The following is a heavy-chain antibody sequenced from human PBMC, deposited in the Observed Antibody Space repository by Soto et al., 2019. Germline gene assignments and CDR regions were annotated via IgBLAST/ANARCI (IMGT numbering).Heavy chain of an antibody. Sequence: QVQLVESGGGVVQPGRSLRLSCAASGFTFSSYAMHWVRQAPGKGLERVAVISYDGSDKYYADSVKGRFTISSDHSKNTLNLQIHSLRADDTAVYYCAKALGELSPESYDYWGQGTLITVSS. CDR2: ISYDGSDK. V-gene: IGHV3-30*18. CDR3: AKALGELSPESYDY. J-gene: IGHJ4*02. CDR1: GFTFSSYA. D-gene: IGHD3-16*02.